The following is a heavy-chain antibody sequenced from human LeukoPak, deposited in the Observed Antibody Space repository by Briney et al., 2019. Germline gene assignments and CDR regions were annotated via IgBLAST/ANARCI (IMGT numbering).Heavy chain of an antibody. V-gene: IGHV1-18*01. CDR1: GYTFTTYG. J-gene: IGHJ4*02. Sequence: ASVKVSCKASGYTFTTYGINWVRQAPGQGLEWMGWISGYNGNTNYAQKFQGRVTMTTDTSTSTAYMELRSLRSDDTAVYDWVRAGRITIFDHPWDYWGQGTLVTVSS. CDR3: VRAGRITIFDHPWDY. CDR2: ISGYNGNT. D-gene: IGHD3-3*01.